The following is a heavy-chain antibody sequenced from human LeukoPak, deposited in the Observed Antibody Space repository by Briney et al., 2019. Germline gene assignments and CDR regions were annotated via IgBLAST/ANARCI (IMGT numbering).Heavy chain of an antibody. Sequence: PGGSLRLSCAASGFTFSDYYMSWIRQAPGKGLEWVSYISSSGSTIYYADSVKGRFTISRDNAKNSLYPQMNSLRAEDTAVYYCASYGETPRSGELSRDYWGQGTLVTVSS. CDR3: ASYGETPRSGELSRDY. CDR2: ISSSGSTI. V-gene: IGHV3-11*04. D-gene: IGHD3-10*01. CDR1: GFTFSDYY. J-gene: IGHJ4*02.